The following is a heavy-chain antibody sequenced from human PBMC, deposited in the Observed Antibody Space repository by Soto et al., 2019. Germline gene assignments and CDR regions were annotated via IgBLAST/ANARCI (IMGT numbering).Heavy chain of an antibody. V-gene: IGHV2-5*02. CDR3: AHRILRTVFGLVTTTAIYFDF. D-gene: IGHD3-3*01. CDR1: GFSLTTSGVG. J-gene: IGHJ4*02. CDR2: SYWDDDK. Sequence: QITLNESGPTVVKPAETLTLTCTFSGFSLTTSGVGVGWIRQSPGKAPEWLALSYWDDDKRYSASLKSRLTITKDTYKNQVVLTMASVDPADTATYYCAHRILRTVFGLVTTTAIYFDFWGQGTPVVVSS.